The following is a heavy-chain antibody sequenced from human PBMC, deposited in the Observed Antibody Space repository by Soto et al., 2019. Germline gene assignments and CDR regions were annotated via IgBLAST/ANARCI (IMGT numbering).Heavy chain of an antibody. J-gene: IGHJ3*02. V-gene: IGHV3-7*03. D-gene: IGHD1-26*01. CDR3: ARGGRRSGSYADAFDI. Sequence: GGSLRLSCAASGFTFSTYWMSWVRQAPGKGLEWVANIKQDGSEKYYVDSVKGRFTIARDNAKNSLYLQMNSLRAEDTAVYYCARGGRRSGSYADAFDIWGQGTMVTVSS. CDR1: GFTFSTYW. CDR2: IKQDGSEK.